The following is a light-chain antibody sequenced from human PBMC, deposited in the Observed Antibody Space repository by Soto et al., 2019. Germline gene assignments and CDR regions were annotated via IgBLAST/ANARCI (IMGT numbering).Light chain of an antibody. J-gene: IGKJ4*01. CDR1: QNIGSY. Sequence: EIVLTQSPATLSFSPGERATLSCRASQNIGSYLAWYQQRPGQAPRLLIYDASQRDAGIPTRFSGSGSGTDFTLTISRLEPEDFAVYYCQQRSNWPLTFGGGTKVEIK. CDR3: QQRSNWPLT. CDR2: DAS. V-gene: IGKV3-11*01.